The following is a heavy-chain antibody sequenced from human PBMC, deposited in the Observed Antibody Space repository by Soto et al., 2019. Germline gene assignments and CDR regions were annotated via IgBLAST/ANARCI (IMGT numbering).Heavy chain of an antibody. CDR1: GITFRNYA. D-gene: IGHD2-15*01. CDR2: ITSDGDNT. J-gene: IGHJ4*01. Sequence: GGSLRLSCSVSGITFRNYAMHWVRQAPGRGLEYVSGITSDGDNTWHADSVKDRFTISRDNSDDTLYLQMSSLRVEDTAKYYCVKGNQLLRYYFEFWGPATLVTVYS. CDR3: VKGNQLLRYYFEF. V-gene: IGHV3-64D*08.